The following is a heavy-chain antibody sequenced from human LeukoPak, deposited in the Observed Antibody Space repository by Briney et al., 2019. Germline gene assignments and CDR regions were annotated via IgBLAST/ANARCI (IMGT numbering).Heavy chain of an antibody. CDR3: AKDPFTYGDYGNWFDP. V-gene: IGHV3-21*04. CDR2: INQGTTHI. Sequence: PGGSLTLSCVTSGFSFSTSAMNWVRQAPGKGLEWVSSINQGTTHIYYAGSVRGRFTISRDDARNSLYLQMSSLRAEDTAIYYCAKDPFTYGDYGNWFDPWAREPWSPSPQ. CDR1: GFSFSTSA. J-gene: IGHJ5*02. D-gene: IGHD4-17*01.